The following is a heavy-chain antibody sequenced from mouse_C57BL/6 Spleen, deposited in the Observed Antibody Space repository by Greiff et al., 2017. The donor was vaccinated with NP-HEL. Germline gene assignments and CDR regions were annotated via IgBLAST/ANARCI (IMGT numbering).Heavy chain of an antibody. Sequence: QVQLKQSGAELVRPGASVTLSCKASGYTFTDYEMHWVKQTPVHGLEWIGAIDPETGGTAYNQKFKGKAILTADKSSSTAYMELRSLTSEDSAVYYCTSYLLLQAHFDYWGQGTTLTVSS. D-gene: IGHD1-1*01. J-gene: IGHJ2*01. CDR3: TSYLLLQAHFDY. CDR2: IDPETGGT. V-gene: IGHV1-15*01. CDR1: GYTFTDYE.